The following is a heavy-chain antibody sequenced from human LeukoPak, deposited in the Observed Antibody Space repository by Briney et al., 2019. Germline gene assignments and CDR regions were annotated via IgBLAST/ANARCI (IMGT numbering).Heavy chain of an antibody. J-gene: IGHJ4*02. CDR3: ARAMVRGVIIALLNY. CDR1: GGTFSSYA. D-gene: IGHD3-10*01. CDR2: IIPLFGTA. Sequence: ASVKVSCKASGGTFSSYAISWVRQAPGQGLEWMGRIIPLFGTANYAQKFQGRVTITTDESTSTAYMELSSLRSEDTAVYYCARAMVRGVIIALLNYWGQGTLVTVSS. V-gene: IGHV1-69*05.